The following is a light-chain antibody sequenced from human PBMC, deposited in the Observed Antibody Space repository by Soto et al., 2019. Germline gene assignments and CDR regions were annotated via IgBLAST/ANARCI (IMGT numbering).Light chain of an antibody. CDR1: QSVTSN. Sequence: ETVMTQSPATLSVSPGERATLSCRASQSVTSNLAWYQQRPGQAPRLLIYGTSTRATGVPARFSGSGSETEFTLTISSLQSEDFAVYYCQQYKNWPQTFGQGTKVDIK. J-gene: IGKJ1*01. V-gene: IGKV3-15*01. CDR3: QQYKNWPQT. CDR2: GTS.